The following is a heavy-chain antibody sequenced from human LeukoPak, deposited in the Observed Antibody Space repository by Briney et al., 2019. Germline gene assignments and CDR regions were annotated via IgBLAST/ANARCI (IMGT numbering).Heavy chain of an antibody. J-gene: IGHJ4*02. D-gene: IGHD5-12*01. CDR1: GYTFTGYY. Sequence: ASVKVSCKASGYTFTGYYIHWVRQAPGQGLEWMGWINPNSGGTNYAQKFQGRVTMTRDTSISTAYMELSRLRSDDTAVYYCARDSAVPTIPLHYWGQGTLVTVSS. CDR2: INPNSGGT. CDR3: ARDSAVPTIPLHY. V-gene: IGHV1-2*02.